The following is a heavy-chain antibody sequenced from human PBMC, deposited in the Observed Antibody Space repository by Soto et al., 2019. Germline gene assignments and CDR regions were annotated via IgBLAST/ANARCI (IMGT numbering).Heavy chain of an antibody. CDR1: GGTFRNYA. J-gene: IGHJ4*02. D-gene: IGHD6-6*01. CDR3: ARLTGGYSSSSGY. CDR2: ISPIFATP. V-gene: IGHV1-69*13. Sequence: SVKVSCKGSGGTFRNYAISWVRQAPGQGLEWMGGISPIFATPNYAQKFQGRATITADESTSTAYMELSSLRSEDTAIYYCARLTGGYSSSSGYWGQGTLVTVSS.